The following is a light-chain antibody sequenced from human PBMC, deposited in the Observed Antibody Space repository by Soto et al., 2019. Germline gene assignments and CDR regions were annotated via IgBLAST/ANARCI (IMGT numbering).Light chain of an antibody. V-gene: IGKV3-11*01. J-gene: IGKJ4*01. Sequence: EIVLTQVPATLXLXPGXVXXXCCGASQSVSSYLAWYQQKPGQAPRLLIYDASNRATGIPARFSGSGSGTDFTLTISSLEPEDFAVYYCQQRSNWPLTFGGGTKVDI. CDR3: QQRSNWPLT. CDR2: DAS. CDR1: QSVSSY.